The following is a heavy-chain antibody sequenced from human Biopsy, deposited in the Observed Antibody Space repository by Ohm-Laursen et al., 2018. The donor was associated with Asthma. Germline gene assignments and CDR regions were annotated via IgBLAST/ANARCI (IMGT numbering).Heavy chain of an antibody. CDR2: MSFDGRQT. Sequence: SLRLSCTASGFTFSSYGMHWVRQAPGKGLEWVAVMSFDGRQTYYADSVKGRFTISRDNSKNTLYLQMNSLRAEDTAVYYCARESSVAGSSDFDYWGQGTLVTVSS. J-gene: IGHJ4*02. CDR1: GFTFSSYG. D-gene: IGHD6-19*01. CDR3: ARESSVAGSSDFDY. V-gene: IGHV3-30*03.